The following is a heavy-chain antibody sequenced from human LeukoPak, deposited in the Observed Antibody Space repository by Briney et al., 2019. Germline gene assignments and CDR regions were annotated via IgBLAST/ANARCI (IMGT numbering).Heavy chain of an antibody. CDR1: GFTFSNYW. Sequence: PGGSLRLSCAASGFTFSNYWMSWVRQAPGKGLEWVANIKQDRSEKYYVDSVKGRFTISRDNAKNSLYLQMNSLRAEDTAVYYCAHGAMYQLDYWGQGTLVTVSS. CDR3: AHGAMYQLDY. CDR2: IKQDRSEK. V-gene: IGHV3-7*03. D-gene: IGHD2-2*01. J-gene: IGHJ4*02.